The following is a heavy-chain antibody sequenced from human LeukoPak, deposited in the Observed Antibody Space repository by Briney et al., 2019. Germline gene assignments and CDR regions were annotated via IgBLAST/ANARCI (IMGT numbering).Heavy chain of an antibody. CDR3: KRSEGDCSSTNCYIDY. J-gene: IGHJ4*02. D-gene: IGHD2-2*01. V-gene: IGHV3-21*01. Sequence: GGSLRLSCVASGVTFSSAWMNWVRQAPGKGLEWVSSITSSSSYLYYPDSVKGRFTISRDNARNTLYLQMGSLRAEDTAVYYCKRSEGDCSSTNCYIDYWGRGTLVTVSS. CDR1: GVTFSSAW. CDR2: ITSSSSYL.